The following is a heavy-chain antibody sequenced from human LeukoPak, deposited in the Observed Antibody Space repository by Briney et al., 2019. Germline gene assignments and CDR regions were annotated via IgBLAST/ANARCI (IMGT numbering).Heavy chain of an antibody. CDR2: INHSGST. Sequence: SETLSLTCAVYGGSFSGYYWSWIRQPPGKGLEWIGEINHSGSTNYNPSLKSRVTISVDTSKNQFSLKLSSVTAADTAVYYCARCITIFGVVTVTPYYFDYWGQGTLVTVSS. J-gene: IGHJ4*02. V-gene: IGHV4-34*01. D-gene: IGHD3-3*01. CDR1: GGSFSGYY. CDR3: ARCITIFGVVTVTPYYFDY.